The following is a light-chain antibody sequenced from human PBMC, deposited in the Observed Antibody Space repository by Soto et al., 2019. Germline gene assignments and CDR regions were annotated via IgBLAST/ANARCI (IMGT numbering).Light chain of an antibody. Sequence: QSVLTQPASVSGSPGQSITISCTGTSSDVGAYNYVSWYQQHPGKAPKPMIFEVTNRPSGISTRFSGSKSGYTASLTISGLQPEDEADYYCSSYTSDSTFLVFGGGTKVTVL. V-gene: IGLV2-14*01. J-gene: IGLJ2*01. CDR2: EVT. CDR1: SSDVGAYNY. CDR3: SSYTSDSTFLV.